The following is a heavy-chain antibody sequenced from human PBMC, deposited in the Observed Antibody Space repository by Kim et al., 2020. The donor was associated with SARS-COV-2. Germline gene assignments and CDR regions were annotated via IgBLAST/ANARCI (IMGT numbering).Heavy chain of an antibody. D-gene: IGHD6-19*01. CDR3: AKDRIMTPAGTHEFDS. J-gene: IGHJ4*02. V-gene: IGHV4-38-2*02. Sequence: SETLSLTCTVSGDSISNGYDWGWIRQPPGKGLEWIGNIHHTGRTHYNPSLKSRVSISVDTSRNQFSLNLRPVTAADTAVYYCAKDRIMTPAGTHEFDSWSQGTLVTVAS. CDR1: GDSISNGYD. CDR2: IHHTGRT.